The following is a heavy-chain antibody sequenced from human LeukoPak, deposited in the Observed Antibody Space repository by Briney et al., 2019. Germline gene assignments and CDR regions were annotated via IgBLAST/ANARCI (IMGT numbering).Heavy chain of an antibody. V-gene: IGHV4-34*01. CDR2: INHSGST. Sequence: PSETLSLTCAVYGGSFSGYYWSWIRQPPGKGLEWIGEINHSGSTNYNPSLKSRVTISVDTSKNQFSLKLSSVTASDTAVYYCARVHPAWAAPIRYCFDYCGQGNLVTVSS. J-gene: IGHJ4*02. CDR1: GGSFSGYY. CDR3: ARVHPAWAAPIRYCFDY. D-gene: IGHD2-15*01.